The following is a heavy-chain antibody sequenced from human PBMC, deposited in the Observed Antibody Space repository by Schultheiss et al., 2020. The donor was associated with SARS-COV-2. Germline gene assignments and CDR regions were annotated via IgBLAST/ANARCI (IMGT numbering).Heavy chain of an antibody. CDR3: ANAVRLDPPFDY. CDR1: GFTVSSNY. Sequence: GGSLRLSCAASGFTVSSNYMSWVRQAPGKGLEWVSVIYSGGSTYYADSVKGRFTISRDNSKNTLYLQMNSLRAEDTAVYYCANAVRLDPPFDYWGQGTLVTVSS. CDR2: IYSGGST. D-gene: IGHD3-3*01. V-gene: IGHV3-53*01. J-gene: IGHJ4*02.